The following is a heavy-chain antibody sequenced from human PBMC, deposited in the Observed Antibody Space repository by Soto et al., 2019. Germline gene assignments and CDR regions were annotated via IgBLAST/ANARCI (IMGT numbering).Heavy chain of an antibody. V-gene: IGHV1-69*12. CDR3: ARDYYYDSSGYHANYWYFDL. J-gene: IGHJ2*01. D-gene: IGHD3-22*01. Sequence: QVQLVQSGAEVKKPGSSVKVSCKASGGTFSSYAISWVRQAPGQGLEWMGGVIPIFGTANYAQKFQDRVTITADESTSTAYMELSSLRSEDTAVYYCARDYYYDSSGYHANYWYFDLWGRGTLVTVSS. CDR1: GGTFSSYA. CDR2: VIPIFGTA.